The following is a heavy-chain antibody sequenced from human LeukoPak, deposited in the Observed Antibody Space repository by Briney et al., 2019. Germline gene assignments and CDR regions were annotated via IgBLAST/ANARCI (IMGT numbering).Heavy chain of an antibody. D-gene: IGHD5-12*01. CDR1: GFTFSNYW. Sequence: GGSLRLSCAASGFTFSNYWMSWVRQAPGKGLEWVANIKQDGSEKYYVDSVKGRFTVSRDNAKNSLYLQMNSLRAEDTAVYYCAGGMGGYGGYDYWGQGTLVTVSS. CDR3: AGGMGGYGGYDY. V-gene: IGHV3-7*01. J-gene: IGHJ4*02. CDR2: IKQDGSEK.